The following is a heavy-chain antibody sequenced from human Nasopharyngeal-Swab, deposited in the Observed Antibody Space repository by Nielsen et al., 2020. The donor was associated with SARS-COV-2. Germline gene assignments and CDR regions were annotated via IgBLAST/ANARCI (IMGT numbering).Heavy chain of an antibody. D-gene: IGHD3-10*01. CDR3: ARPDRWYGYGLDI. CDR1: GGSISSFNW. J-gene: IGHJ3*02. V-gene: IGHV4-4*02. CDR2: IHRFGNT. Sequence: SETLSLTCDVSGGSISSFNWWTWVRQPPGKGLEWIGQIHRFGNTNFNPSLKSRVTMSIDKSKNQFSLRLKSMTAADTAVYYCARPDRWYGYGLDIWGQRTMVTVSS.